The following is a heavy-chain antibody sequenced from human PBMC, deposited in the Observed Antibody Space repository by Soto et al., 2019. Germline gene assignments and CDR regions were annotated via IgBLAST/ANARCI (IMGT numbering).Heavy chain of an antibody. Sequence: GESLKISCRTSGYKFTSSWIAWVRQMPGKGLEWMGIIFPSDSDTRYSPSFQGQVTISADRSTSTVFLQWASLKASDTAVYFCARKDKSGYFNWFDPWGQGTLVTVS. V-gene: IGHV5-51*01. CDR3: ARKDKSGYFNWFDP. D-gene: IGHD3-22*01. CDR1: GYKFTSSW. CDR2: IFPSDSDT. J-gene: IGHJ5*02.